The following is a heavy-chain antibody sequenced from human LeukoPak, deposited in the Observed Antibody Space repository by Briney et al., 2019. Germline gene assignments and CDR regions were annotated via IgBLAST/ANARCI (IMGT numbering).Heavy chain of an antibody. CDR3: ARDRSSGRIPLN. CDR2: INPNSGGT. V-gene: IGHV1-2*02. D-gene: IGHD6-19*01. J-gene: IGHJ4*02. CDR1: GYTFTGYY. Sequence: ASVKVSCKASGYTFTGYYMHWVRQATGQGLEWMGWINPNSGGTNYAQKFQGRVTMTRDTSISTAYMELSRLRSDDTAVYYCARDRSSGRIPLNWGQGTLVTVSS.